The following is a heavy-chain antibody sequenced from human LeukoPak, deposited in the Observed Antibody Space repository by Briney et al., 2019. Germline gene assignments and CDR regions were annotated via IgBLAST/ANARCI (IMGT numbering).Heavy chain of an antibody. V-gene: IGHV3-30*03. J-gene: IGHJ4*02. CDR1: GFTFDDYA. CDR3: ARTYRSSHYYFDY. D-gene: IGHD6-13*01. CDR2: ISYDGNNN. Sequence: GGSLRLSCAASGFTFDDYAMHWVRQAPGKGLEWVAVISYDGNNNYYSASVQGRFTISRDNSKNTLSLQMNSLRAEDTAVYYCARTYRSSHYYFDYWGQGTLVTVSS.